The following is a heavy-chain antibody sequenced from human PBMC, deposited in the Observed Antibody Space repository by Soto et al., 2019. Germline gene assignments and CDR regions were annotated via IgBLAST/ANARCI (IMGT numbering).Heavy chain of an antibody. D-gene: IGHD3-16*02. CDR3: ARGPKRGELSIPRNY. J-gene: IGHJ4*02. Sequence: ASVKVSCKASGYTFTSYGISWVRQAPGQGLEWMGWISAYNGNTSYAQKLQGRVTMTTDTSTSTAYMELRSLRSDDTAVYYCARGPKRGELSIPRNYWGQGTLVTVSS. CDR2: ISAYNGNT. CDR1: GYTFTSYG. V-gene: IGHV1-18*01.